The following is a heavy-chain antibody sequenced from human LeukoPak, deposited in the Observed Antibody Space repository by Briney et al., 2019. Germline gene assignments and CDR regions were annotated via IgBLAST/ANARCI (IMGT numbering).Heavy chain of an antibody. J-gene: IGHJ6*02. V-gene: IGHV1-24*01. CDR2: FDPEDGET. CDR3: ATRGSPSMVVPAAKDYYYYGMDV. Sequence: GASVKVSCKVSGYTLTELSMHWVRQAPGKGLEWMGGFDPEDGETIYAQKFQGRVTMTEDTSTDTAYMELSSLRSEDTAVYYCATRGSPSMVVPAAKDYYYYGMDVWGQGTTVTVSS. CDR1: GYTLTELS. D-gene: IGHD2-2*01.